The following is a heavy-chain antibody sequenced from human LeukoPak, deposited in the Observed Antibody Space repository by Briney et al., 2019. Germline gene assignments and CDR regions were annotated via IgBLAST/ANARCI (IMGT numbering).Heavy chain of an antibody. CDR3: ARRPSYDFWSGYYGVDGLDI. V-gene: IGHV5-51*01. CDR2: IFPGDSDT. D-gene: IGHD3-3*01. CDR1: GYSFVSHW. J-gene: IGHJ3*02. Sequence: GESLKISCKASGYSFVSHWIVWVRQMPGKGLEWLGIIFPGDSDTRYSPSFQGQVTISADKSINTAYLQWSSLRASDTAMYYCARRPSYDFWSGYYGVDGLDIWGQGTMVTVSS.